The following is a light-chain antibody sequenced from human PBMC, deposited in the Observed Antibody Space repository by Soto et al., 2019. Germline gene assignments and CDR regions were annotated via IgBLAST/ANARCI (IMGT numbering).Light chain of an antibody. CDR3: QHRGDWPPGAT. J-gene: IGKJ4*01. CDR1: KVVGDN. V-gene: IGKV3-11*01. CDR2: DAA. Sequence: VLTQSPATLSFSPGEGAPFSSRAGKVVGDNLPWYHQNPGQAPRLLFYDAANRATGIPARFSGSGSGIEFTLIISSLEPEDFATYYCQHRGDWPPGATFGGGTKVQIK.